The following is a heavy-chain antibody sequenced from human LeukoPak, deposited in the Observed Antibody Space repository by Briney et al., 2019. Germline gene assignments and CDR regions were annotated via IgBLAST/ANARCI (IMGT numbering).Heavy chain of an antibody. V-gene: IGHV1-2*02. D-gene: IGHD1-1*01. CDR2: INPNNGGT. Sequence: ASVKVSFKASGYTFTEYYIHWVRQAPGHGPEWMGWINPNNGGTKYVQKLQGRVTMTRDTSISTAYMELTRLISDDTAVYYCAREQREGALDIWGQGTMVTVSS. CDR1: GYTFTEYY. J-gene: IGHJ3*02. CDR3: AREQREGALDI.